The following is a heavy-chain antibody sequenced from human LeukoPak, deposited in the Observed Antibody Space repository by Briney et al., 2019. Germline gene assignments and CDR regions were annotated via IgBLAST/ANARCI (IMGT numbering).Heavy chain of an antibody. J-gene: IGHJ6*02. CDR3: ARNHVLRFLDFYYYGMDV. D-gene: IGHD3-3*01. CDR2: INHSGST. Sequence: PSETLSLTCAVYGGSFSGYYWSWIRQPPGKGLEWIGEINHSGSTNYNPSLKSRVTISVDTSKNQFSLKLSSVTAADTAVYYCARNHVLRFLDFYYYGMDVWGQGTTVTVSS. V-gene: IGHV4-34*01. CDR1: GGSFSGYY.